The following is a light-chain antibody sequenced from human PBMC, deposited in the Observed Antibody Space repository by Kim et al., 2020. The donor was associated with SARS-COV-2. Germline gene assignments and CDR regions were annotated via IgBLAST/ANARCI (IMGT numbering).Light chain of an antibody. J-gene: IGLJ1*01. CDR2: EVT. V-gene: IGLV2-8*01. Sequence: GQLVTISCAGTSSDIGGYDYVSWYQQQPGKDPNLVIYEVTKRPSGVPDRFSGSKSGNTASLTVSGLRAEDEADYYCSAYTGSNNYVFGIGTKVTVL. CDR3: SAYTGSNNYV. CDR1: SSDIGGYDY.